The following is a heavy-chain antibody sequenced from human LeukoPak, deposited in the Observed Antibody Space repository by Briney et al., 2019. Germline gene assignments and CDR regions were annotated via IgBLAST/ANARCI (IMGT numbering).Heavy chain of an antibody. D-gene: IGHD6-13*01. J-gene: IGHJ4*02. V-gene: IGHV3-23*01. CDR3: AREHDNSSNLDY. Sequence: GGSLRLSCAASGFTFSSYAMSWVRQAPGKGLEWVSAISGSGGSTYYADSVKGRFTISRDNAKNSLYLQMNSLRAEDTAVYYCAREHDNSSNLDYWGQGTLVTVSS. CDR2: ISGSGGST. CDR1: GFTFSSYA.